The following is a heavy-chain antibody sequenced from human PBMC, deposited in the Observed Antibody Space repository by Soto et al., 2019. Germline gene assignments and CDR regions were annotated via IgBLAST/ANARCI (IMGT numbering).Heavy chain of an antibody. J-gene: IGHJ4*02. CDR2: IKQDGSEK. V-gene: IGHV3-7*03. CDR3: ARDEGGSGWYEHLTSRGFDY. Sequence: EVQLVESGGGLVQPGGSLRLSCAASGFTFSSYWMSWVRQAPGKGLELVANIKQDGSEKYYVDSVKGRFTISRDNAKNSLYLQMNSLRAEDTAVYYCARDEGGSGWYEHLTSRGFDYWDQGTLVTVSS. CDR1: GFTFSSYW. D-gene: IGHD6-19*01.